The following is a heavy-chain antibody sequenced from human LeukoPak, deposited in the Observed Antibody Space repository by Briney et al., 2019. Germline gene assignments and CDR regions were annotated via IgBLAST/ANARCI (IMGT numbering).Heavy chain of an antibody. Sequence: GGSLRLSCAASGFTFSSYAMSWIRQAPGKGLELVSAISGSGGSTYYADSVKGRFTISRDNSKNTLYLQMNSLRAEDTAVYYCAKDTTPYYYDSSGYFDYWGQGTLVTVSS. J-gene: IGHJ4*02. CDR3: AKDTTPYYYDSSGYFDY. CDR1: GFTFSSYA. V-gene: IGHV3-23*01. D-gene: IGHD3-22*01. CDR2: ISGSGGST.